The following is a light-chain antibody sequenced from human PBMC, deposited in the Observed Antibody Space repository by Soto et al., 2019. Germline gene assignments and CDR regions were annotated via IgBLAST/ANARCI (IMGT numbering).Light chain of an antibody. J-gene: IGKJ4*01. Sequence: EIVLTQSPATLSLSPGERATLSCRASQSVSSYLAWYQQKPVQAPRLLIYGASNRATGIPDRFSGSGSGTEFTLTISSLQPEDFATYSCQQLNSYPLTFGGGTKVDI. CDR1: QSVSSY. V-gene: IGKV3-11*01. CDR2: GAS. CDR3: QQLNSYPLT.